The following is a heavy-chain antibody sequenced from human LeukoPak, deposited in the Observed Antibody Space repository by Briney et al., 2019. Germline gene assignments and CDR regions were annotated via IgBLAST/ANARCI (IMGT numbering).Heavy chain of an antibody. D-gene: IGHD3-10*01. V-gene: IGHV4-34*01. CDR2: INHSGST. J-gene: IGHJ3*02. Sequence: PSETLSLTCAVYGGSFSGYYWSWIRQPPGKGLEWIGEINHSGSTNYNPSLKSRVTISVDTSKNQFSPKLSSVTAADTAVYYCARVRGYHRRGSRAFDIWGQGTMVTVSS. CDR3: ARVRGYHRRGSRAFDI. CDR1: GGSFSGYY.